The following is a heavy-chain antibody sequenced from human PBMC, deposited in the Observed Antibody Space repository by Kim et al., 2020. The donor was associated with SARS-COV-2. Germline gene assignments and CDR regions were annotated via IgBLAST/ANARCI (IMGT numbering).Heavy chain of an antibody. CDR1: GGSISSGGYY. V-gene: IGHV4-31*03. J-gene: IGHJ5*02. D-gene: IGHD3-10*01. Sequence: SETLSLTCTVSGGSISSGGYYWSWIRQHPGKGLEWIGYIYYSGSTYYNPSLKSRVTISVDTSKNQFSLKLSSVTAADTAVYYCARGRITMVRGVKSFGWFDPWGQGTLVTVSS. CDR2: IYYSGST. CDR3: ARGRITMVRGVKSFGWFDP.